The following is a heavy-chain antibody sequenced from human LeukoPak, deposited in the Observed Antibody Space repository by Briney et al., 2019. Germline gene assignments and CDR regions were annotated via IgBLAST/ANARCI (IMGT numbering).Heavy chain of an antibody. V-gene: IGHV3-11*01. J-gene: IGHJ4*02. CDR1: GYTFSDYY. CDR2: ISSSGSSI. Sequence: GGSLRLSCAASGYTFSDYYMSWIRQAPGKGLEWVSYISSSGSSIYYADSVKGRFTISRDNAKNSLYLQMNSLRAEDTAVYYCASKYDILTGFDYWGQGTLVTVSS. D-gene: IGHD3-9*01. CDR3: ASKYDILTGFDY.